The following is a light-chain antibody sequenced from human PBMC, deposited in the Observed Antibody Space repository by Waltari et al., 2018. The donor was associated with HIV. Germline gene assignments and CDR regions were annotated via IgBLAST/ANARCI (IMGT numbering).Light chain of an antibody. CDR1: TSYVGGYNF. CDR3: SSYTTTNTLVI. Sequence: QPASVSGSPGQSVTISCTGTTSYVGGYNFVSWSQQHPGKAPKLMIYDVYNRPSRVYNRFSGSKSGNTASLTIAGLQAEDEAHYYCSSYTTTNTLVIFGGGTKLTVL. CDR2: DVY. V-gene: IGLV2-14*03. J-gene: IGLJ2*01.